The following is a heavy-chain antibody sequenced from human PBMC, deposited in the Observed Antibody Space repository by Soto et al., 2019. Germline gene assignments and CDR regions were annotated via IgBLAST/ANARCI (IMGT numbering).Heavy chain of an antibody. Sequence: ASVKVSCKASGYTFTSYGISWVRQAPGQGLEWMGWISAYNGNTNYAQKLQGRVTMTTDTSTSTAYMELRSLRSDDTAVYYCAREDIVVVPAAMDYYYYMDVWGKGTTVTVSS. CDR1: GYTFTSYG. V-gene: IGHV1-18*01. CDR3: AREDIVVVPAAMDYYYYMDV. CDR2: ISAYNGNT. D-gene: IGHD2-2*01. J-gene: IGHJ6*03.